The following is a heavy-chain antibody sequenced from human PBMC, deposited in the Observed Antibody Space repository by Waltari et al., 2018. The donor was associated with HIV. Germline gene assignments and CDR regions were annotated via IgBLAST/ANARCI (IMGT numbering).Heavy chain of an antibody. D-gene: IGHD6-13*01. V-gene: IGHV3-33*01. J-gene: IGHJ4*02. CDR1: GFPFSSYG. Sequence: QVQLVESGGGVVQPGRSLRLSCAASGFPFSSYGMHWVRQAPGKGLEWVAIIWYDGNNKFYADSVKGLFIISRDNSKNTLYLQMNSLRADDTAVYYCARDIQTAAGTLDYWGQGTLVTVSS. CDR2: IWYDGNNK. CDR3: ARDIQTAAGTLDY.